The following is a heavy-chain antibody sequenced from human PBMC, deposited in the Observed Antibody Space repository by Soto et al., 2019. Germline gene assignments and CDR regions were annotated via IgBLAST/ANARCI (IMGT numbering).Heavy chain of an antibody. D-gene: IGHD3-3*02. CDR3: ARLPSRHLVDY. V-gene: IGHV4-30-4*01. Sequence: TLSLTCTVSGGSISSGDYYWNWIRQPPGKGLEWIGYIYYSGSTYYNPSLKSRVTISVDTSKNQFSLKLSSVTAADTAVYYCARLPSRHLVDYWGQGTLVTVSS. J-gene: IGHJ4*02. CDR1: GGSISSGDYY. CDR2: IYYSGST.